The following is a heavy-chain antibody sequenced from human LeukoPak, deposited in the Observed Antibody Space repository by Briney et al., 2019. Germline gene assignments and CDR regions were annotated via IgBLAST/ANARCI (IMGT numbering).Heavy chain of an antibody. CDR2: IIPIFGTA. D-gene: IGHD1-26*01. CDR3: ARAPGPVGALDY. V-gene: IGHV1-69*01. Sequence: AASVKVSCKASGGTFSSYAISWVRQAPGQGLEWMGGIIPIFGTANYAQKFQGRVTITADESTSTAYMELSSLRSEDTAVYYCARAPGPVGALDYWGQGTLVTVSS. CDR1: GGTFSSYA. J-gene: IGHJ4*02.